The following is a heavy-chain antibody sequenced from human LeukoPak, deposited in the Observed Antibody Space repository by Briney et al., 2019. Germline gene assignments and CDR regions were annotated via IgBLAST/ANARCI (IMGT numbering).Heavy chain of an antibody. CDR1: GFTFSSYA. V-gene: IGHV3-23*01. J-gene: IGHJ5*02. D-gene: IGHD6-19*01. CDR2: ISGSGGST. CDR3: AKGGEQWLVFDWFDP. Sequence: GGSLRLSCAASGFTFSSYAMSWVRQAPGKGLEWVSAISGSGGSTYYVDSVKGRFTISRDNSKNTLYLQMNSLRAEDTAVYYCAKGGEQWLVFDWFDPWGQGTLVTVSS.